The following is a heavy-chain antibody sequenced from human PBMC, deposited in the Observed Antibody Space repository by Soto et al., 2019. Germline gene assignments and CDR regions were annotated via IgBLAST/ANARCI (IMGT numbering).Heavy chain of an antibody. CDR2: IWYDGSNK. V-gene: IGHV3-33*01. D-gene: IGHD2-15*01. CDR3: AREAGYCSGGSCYLGSYYYYGMDV. Sequence: QVQLVESGGGVVQPGRSLRLSCAASGFTFSSYGMHWVRQAPGKGLEWVAVIWYDGSNKYYADSVKGRFTISRDNSKNTLYLQMNSLRAEDTAVYYCAREAGYCSGGSCYLGSYYYYGMDVWGQGTTVTVSS. CDR1: GFTFSSYG. J-gene: IGHJ6*02.